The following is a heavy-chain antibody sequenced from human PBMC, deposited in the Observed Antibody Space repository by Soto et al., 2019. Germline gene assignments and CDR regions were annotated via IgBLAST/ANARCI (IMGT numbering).Heavy chain of an antibody. CDR3: ARALAAARQDDYYYYGMDV. D-gene: IGHD6-13*01. J-gene: IGHJ6*02. CDR1: RFNFSSYS. V-gene: IGHV3-48*02. Sequence: EVQLVESGGGLVQPVGCLRLSCAASRFNFSSYSMNWVRQAPGKGQEWVSYISSSSSTIYYADSVKGRFTISRDNAKNSLYLQMNSLRDEYTAVYYCARALAAARQDDYYYYGMDVWGQGTTVTVSS. CDR2: ISSSSSTI.